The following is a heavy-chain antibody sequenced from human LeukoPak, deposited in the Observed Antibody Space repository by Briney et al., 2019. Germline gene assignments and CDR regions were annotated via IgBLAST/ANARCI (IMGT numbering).Heavy chain of an antibody. CDR1: GYPFPSYD. J-gene: IGHJ5*02. CDR2: MNPNSGNT. D-gene: IGHD1-26*01. Sequence: GSVKVSSKALGYPFPSYDINWLRPATGQGLGGMGWMNPNSGNTGYAQKFQGRVTMTRNTSISTAYMELSSLRSEDTAVYYCARGSYSGSYEHDPWGQGTLVTVSS. CDR3: ARGSYSGSYEHDP. V-gene: IGHV1-8*01.